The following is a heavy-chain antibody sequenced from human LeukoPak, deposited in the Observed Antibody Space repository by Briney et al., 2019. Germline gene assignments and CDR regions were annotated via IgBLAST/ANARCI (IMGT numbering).Heavy chain of an antibody. J-gene: IGHJ4*02. Sequence: SETLSLTCTVSGGSISSYYWSWIRQPAGKGLEWIGRIYTSGSTNYNPSLKSRVTMSVDTSKNQFSLKLSSVTAADTAVYYCARDLGSSWHRSEYPFDYWGQGTLVTVSS. CDR3: ARDLGSSWHRSEYPFDY. CDR1: GGSISSYY. CDR2: IYTSGST. D-gene: IGHD6-13*01. V-gene: IGHV4-4*07.